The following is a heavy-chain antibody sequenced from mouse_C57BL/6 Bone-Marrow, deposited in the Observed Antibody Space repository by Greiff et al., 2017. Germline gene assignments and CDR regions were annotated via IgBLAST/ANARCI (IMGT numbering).Heavy chain of an antibody. Sequence: EVQLQESGGGLVKPGGSLKLSCAASGFTFSSYAMSWVRQTPEKRLDWVATISDGGSYTYYPANVKGRFPISRDNAKNNLYLQMSHLKSEDTAMYYCARDYSNYEDAYWGQGTLVTVSA. D-gene: IGHD2-5*01. V-gene: IGHV5-4*01. CDR1: GFTFSSYA. J-gene: IGHJ3*01. CDR2: ISDGGSYT. CDR3: ARDYSNYEDAY.